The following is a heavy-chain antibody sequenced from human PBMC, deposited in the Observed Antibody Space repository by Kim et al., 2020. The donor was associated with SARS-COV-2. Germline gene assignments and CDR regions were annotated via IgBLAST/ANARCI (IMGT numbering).Heavy chain of an antibody. Sequence: GGSLRLSCAASGFTFSRQWMHWVRQAPGKGLVWVSYIKSDGATTSYADSVQGRFIISRDNAKNTLYLQMNSLRVEDTAVYYCTRGACSATSCLDYWGHGTLVTVSS. CDR3: TRGACSATSCLDY. CDR2: IKSDGATT. CDR1: GFTFSRQW. V-gene: IGHV3-74*01. J-gene: IGHJ4*01. D-gene: IGHD2-2*01.